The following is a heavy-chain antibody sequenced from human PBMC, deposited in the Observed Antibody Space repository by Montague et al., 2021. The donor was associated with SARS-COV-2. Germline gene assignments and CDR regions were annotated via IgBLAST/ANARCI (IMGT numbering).Heavy chain of an antibody. CDR1: GVSISSYY. Sequence: SETLSLTCSVSGVSISSYYWSWIRQSPGKGLEWIGYIFHSGITDYNPSLKSRVTISVDMSKNQFSLQLNSVTAADSAVYYCARTEYNWNDWFDPWGQGTLGTVSS. CDR3: ARTEYNWNDWFDP. D-gene: IGHD1-20*01. V-gene: IGHV4-59*13. CDR2: IFHSGIT. J-gene: IGHJ5*02.